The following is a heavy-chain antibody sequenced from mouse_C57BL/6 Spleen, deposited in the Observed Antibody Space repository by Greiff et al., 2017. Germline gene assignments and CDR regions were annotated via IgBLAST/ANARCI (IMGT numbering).Heavy chain of an antibody. V-gene: IGHV1-81*01. J-gene: IGHJ2*01. CDR3: ARWTTVVATDY. CDR1: GYTFTSYG. Sequence: VKLMESGAELARPGASVKLSCKASGYTFTSYGISWVKQRTGQGLEWIGEIYPRSGNTYYNEKFKGKATLTADKSSSTAYMELRSLTSEDSAVYFCARWTTVVATDYWGQGTTLTVSS. D-gene: IGHD1-1*01. CDR2: IYPRSGNT.